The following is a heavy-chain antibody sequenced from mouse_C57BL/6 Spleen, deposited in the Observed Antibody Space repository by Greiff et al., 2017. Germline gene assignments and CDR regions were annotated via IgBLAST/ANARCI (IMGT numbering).Heavy chain of an antibody. Sequence: QVQLQQPGAELVKPGASVKLSCKASGYTFTSYWMHWVKQRPGQGLEWIGMIHPNSGSTNYNETFKSKATLTVDKSSSTAYMQLSSLTSEDSAVYYCARSRGNYEGYYAMDYWGQGTSVTVSS. CDR2: IHPNSGST. CDR3: ARSRGNYEGYYAMDY. V-gene: IGHV1-64*01. CDR1: GYTFTSYW. J-gene: IGHJ4*01. D-gene: IGHD2-1*01.